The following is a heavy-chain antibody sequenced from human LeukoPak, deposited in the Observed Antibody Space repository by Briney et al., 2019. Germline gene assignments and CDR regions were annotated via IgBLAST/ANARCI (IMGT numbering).Heavy chain of an antibody. CDR3: ARDYCSGGSCYSPSAFDI. CDR2: ISAYNGNT. V-gene: IGHV1-18*01. CDR1: GYTFTSYG. Sequence: ASVKVSCKASGYTFTSYGISWVRQAPGQGLEWMGWISAYNGNTNYAQKLQGRVTMTTDTSTSKAYMELRSLRSDDTAVYYCARDYCSGGSCYSPSAFDIWGQGTMVTVSS. D-gene: IGHD2-15*01. J-gene: IGHJ3*02.